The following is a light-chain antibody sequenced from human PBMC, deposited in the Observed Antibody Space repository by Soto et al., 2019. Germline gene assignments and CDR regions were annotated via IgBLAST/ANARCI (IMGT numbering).Light chain of an antibody. CDR2: EVS. CDR1: SSDVGSYNL. V-gene: IGLV2-23*02. Sequence: QSVLTQAASVSGSPGQSITISCTGTSSDVGSYNLVSWYQQHPGKAPKLIIYEVSRRPSGASNRFSGSRSGNTASLTVSGLQAEDEADYYCCSHAGSITPVVFGGGTKLTVL. J-gene: IGLJ2*01. CDR3: CSHAGSITPVV.